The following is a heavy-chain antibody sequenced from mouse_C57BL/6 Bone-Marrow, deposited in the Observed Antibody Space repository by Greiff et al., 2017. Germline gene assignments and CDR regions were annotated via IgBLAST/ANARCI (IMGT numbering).Heavy chain of an antibody. V-gene: IGHV1-19*01. CDR1: GYTFTDYY. Sequence: EVKLVESGPVLVKPGASVKMSCKASGYTFTDYYMTWVKQSHGKSLEWIGVINPYNGGTSYNQKFKGKATLTVDKSSSTAYMELNSLTSEDSAFYYGTSRYSMDCYAMDYWGQGTTVTVAS. J-gene: IGHJ4*01. D-gene: IGHD1-1*01. CDR3: TSRYSMDCYAMDY. CDR2: INPYNGGT.